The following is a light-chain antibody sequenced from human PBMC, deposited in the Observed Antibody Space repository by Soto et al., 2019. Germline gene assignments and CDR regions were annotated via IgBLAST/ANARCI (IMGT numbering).Light chain of an antibody. CDR3: QQYNHWPPLT. CDR2: GAS. J-gene: IGKJ4*01. Sequence: EIVVTQSPATLSLSPGERATLSCRTSQSVGSYLAWYQKKPGKAPRLLIYGASTRATGIPARFSGSGSGTEFTLTISSLQSEDFAIYSCQQYNHWPPLTFGGGTKVEIK. V-gene: IGKV3-15*01. CDR1: QSVGSY.